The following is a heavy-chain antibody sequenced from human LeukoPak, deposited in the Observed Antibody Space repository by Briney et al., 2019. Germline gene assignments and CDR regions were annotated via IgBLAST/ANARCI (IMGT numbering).Heavy chain of an antibody. CDR2: ISYDGNNE. CDR3: ARVRGGRSWYYYGMDV. J-gene: IGHJ6*02. CDR1: GFTFSNFA. Sequence: GGSLRLSCAASGFTFSNFAMHWVRQAPGKGLEWVAVISYDGNNEYYADSVKGQFTISRDNSKDRLYLQMNSLRPEDTAMYYCARVRGGRSWYYYGMDVWGRGTTVTVSS. D-gene: IGHD3-16*01. V-gene: IGHV3-30-3*01.